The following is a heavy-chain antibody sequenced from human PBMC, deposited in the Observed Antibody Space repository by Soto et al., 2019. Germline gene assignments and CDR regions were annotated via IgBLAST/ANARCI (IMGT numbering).Heavy chain of an antibody. D-gene: IGHD3-10*01. J-gene: IGHJ6*02. Sequence: GGSLRLSCAASGFTFSTYGMQWVRQAPGKGLEWVAVISYDGYLKYYVDAVKGRFTVARDNSKNTLFLEMNSLRVEDTAVYFCAKDFKVSGSHYGTLNYYYGMDAWGQGTTVTVP. CDR2: ISYDGYLK. V-gene: IGHV3-30*18. CDR1: GFTFSTYG. CDR3: AKDFKVSGSHYGTLNYYYGMDA.